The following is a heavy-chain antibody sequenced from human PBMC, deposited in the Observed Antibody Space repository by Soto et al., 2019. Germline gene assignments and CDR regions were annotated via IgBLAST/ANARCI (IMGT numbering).Heavy chain of an antibody. CDR1: GRTFSINADF. Sequence: SETLSLTCTVSGRTFSINADFWYLAWIRQPPGKGLEWIGSIDNGGNTYYNPPLKSRVIISADTSKNQFSLSLNSVTAADTAVYYCVKRSLLGAPTWGQGILGTVSS. D-gene: IGHD3-16*01. CDR3: VKRSLLGAPT. CDR2: IDNGGNT. V-gene: IGHV4-39*01. J-gene: IGHJ4*02.